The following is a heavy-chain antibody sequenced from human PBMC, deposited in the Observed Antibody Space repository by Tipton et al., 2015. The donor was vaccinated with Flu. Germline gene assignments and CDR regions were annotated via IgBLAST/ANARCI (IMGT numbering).Heavy chain of an antibody. V-gene: IGHV3-53*01. J-gene: IGHJ6*02. CDR2: IYSGGTT. D-gene: IGHD3-22*01. Sequence: QLVQSGGGLIQPGGSLRLSCAVSGFTVSTNFMSWVRQAPGKGLEWVSIIYSGGTTYYADSVKGRFTISRDNSKNTLFLRMDSLRAEDTAVYYCAREFYESARHYYYGMDVWGQGATVTVSS. CDR1: GFTVSTNF. CDR3: AREFYESARHYYYGMDV.